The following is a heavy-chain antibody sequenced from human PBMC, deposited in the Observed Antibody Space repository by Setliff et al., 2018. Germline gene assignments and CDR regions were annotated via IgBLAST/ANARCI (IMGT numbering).Heavy chain of an antibody. Sequence: PGGSLRLSCAVSGFTVSSNYMSWVRQAPGKGLEWVSVIYSGGGTYYTDSVKGRFTISRDNAEKSLWLHMNNLRVDDTAIYYCARSYYWGQGALVTVSS. CDR2: IYSGGGT. V-gene: IGHV3-66*01. CDR1: GFTVSSNY. D-gene: IGHD3-10*01. CDR3: ARSYY. J-gene: IGHJ4*02.